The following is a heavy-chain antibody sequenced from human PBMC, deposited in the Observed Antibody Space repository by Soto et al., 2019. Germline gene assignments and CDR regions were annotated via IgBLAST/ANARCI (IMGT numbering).Heavy chain of an antibody. V-gene: IGHV5-51*01. CDR2: IYPGDSDT. J-gene: IGHJ6*03. Sequence: GESLKISCKGSGYSFTSYWIGWVRQMPGKGLEWMGIIYPGDSDTRYSPSFQGQVTISADKSISTAYLQWSSLKASDTAMYYCARSEVHSSDYYYYYMDVWGKGTTVTVSS. CDR1: GYSFTSYW. CDR3: ARSEVHSSDYYYYYMDV. D-gene: IGHD6-25*01.